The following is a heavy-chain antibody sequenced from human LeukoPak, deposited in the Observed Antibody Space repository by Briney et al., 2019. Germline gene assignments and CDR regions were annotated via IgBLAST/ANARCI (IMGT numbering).Heavy chain of an antibody. CDR2: IYPGDSDT. Sequence: GESLKISCKGSGYSFTSYWIGRVRQMPGKGLEWMGIIYPGDSDTRYSPSFQGQVTISADKSISTAYLQWSSLKASDTAMYYCARAHTAMAPGPYGMDVWGQGTTVTVSS. CDR1: GYSFTSYW. D-gene: IGHD5-18*01. J-gene: IGHJ6*02. CDR3: ARAHTAMAPGPYGMDV. V-gene: IGHV5-51*01.